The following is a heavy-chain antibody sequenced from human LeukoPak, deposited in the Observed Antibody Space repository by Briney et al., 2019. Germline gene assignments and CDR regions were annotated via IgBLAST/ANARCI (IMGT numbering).Heavy chain of an antibody. V-gene: IGHV5-51*01. D-gene: IGHD6-13*01. J-gene: IGHJ3*01. CDR1: GYSFANYW. CDR3: ALTYGYDSSWHAFDF. Sequence: GESLQISCKGSGYSFANYWLGWVRQMPGKGLEWLGIIYPGDSDIRYSPSFQGQVTISADKSISTAYLQWSSLKAPDTAMYYCALTYGYDSSWHAFDFWGQGTLVTVSS. CDR2: IYPGDSDI.